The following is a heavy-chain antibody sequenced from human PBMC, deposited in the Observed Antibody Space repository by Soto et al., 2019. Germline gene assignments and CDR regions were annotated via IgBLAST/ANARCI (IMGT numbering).Heavy chain of an antibody. CDR3: ARLRKTPIAAAARPFDY. CDR1: GGSFSGYY. V-gene: IGHV4-34*01. Sequence: QVQLQQWGAGLLKPSETLSLTCAVYGGSFSGYYWSWIRQPPGKGLEWIGEINHSGSTNYNPSLKSRVTISVDTSKNQFSLKPSSVTAADTAVYYCARLRKTPIAAAARPFDYWGQGTLVTVSS. J-gene: IGHJ4*02. D-gene: IGHD6-13*01. CDR2: INHSGST.